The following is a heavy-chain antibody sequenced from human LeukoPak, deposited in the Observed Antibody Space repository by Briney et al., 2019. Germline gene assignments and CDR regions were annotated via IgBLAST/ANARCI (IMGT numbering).Heavy chain of an antibody. J-gene: IGHJ4*02. V-gene: IGHV3-74*01. CDR3: VSSLGGNDN. CDR2: INPDGSST. Sequence: GGSLRLSCAASGYTFSSYGMHWVRHAPGKGLVWVSRINPDGSSTNYADSGKGRFTISRDNAKNTLYLQMNSLRAEDTAVYYCVSSLGGNDNWGQGTLVSVSS. CDR1: GYTFSSYG.